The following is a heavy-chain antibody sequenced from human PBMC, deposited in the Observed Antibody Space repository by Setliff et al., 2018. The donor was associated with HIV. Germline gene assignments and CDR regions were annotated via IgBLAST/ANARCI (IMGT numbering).Heavy chain of an antibody. Sequence: SGPTLVNPTPTLTLTCTFSGFSLSTNGVAVGWIRQPPGKALEWLALIYWNDDKRYRPSLESRLTITKDISNNQVVLTMTNMDPVDTAIYYCAHSVGSWSYYNPDAFDIWGQGTMVTVSS. CDR3: AHSVGSWSYYNPDAFDI. V-gene: IGHV2-5*01. D-gene: IGHD3-10*01. CDR1: GFSLSTNGVA. CDR2: IYWNDDK. J-gene: IGHJ3*02.